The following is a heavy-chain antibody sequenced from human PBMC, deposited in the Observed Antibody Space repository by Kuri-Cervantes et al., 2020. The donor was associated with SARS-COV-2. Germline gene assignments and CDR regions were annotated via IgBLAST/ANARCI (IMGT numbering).Heavy chain of an antibody. J-gene: IGHJ3*02. V-gene: IGHV3-23*01. D-gene: IGHD2-21*02. CDR1: GFTFSSYA. CDR2: ISGSGGST. CDR3: ARSLVVVTATIDAFDI. Sequence: GGSLRLSCAASGFTFSSYAMSWVRQAPGKGLEWVSAISGSGGSTYYADSVKGRFTISRDNSKNTLYLQMNSLRAEDMAVYYCARSLVVVTATIDAFDIWGQGTMVTVSS.